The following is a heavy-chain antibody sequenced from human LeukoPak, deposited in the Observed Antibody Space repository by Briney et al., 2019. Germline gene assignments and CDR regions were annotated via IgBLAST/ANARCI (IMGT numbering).Heavy chain of an antibody. D-gene: IGHD5-12*01. J-gene: IGHJ3*02. CDR2: ISSSSSYI. CDR1: GFTFSSYS. CDR3: ARVRYSGYDTAAFDI. V-gene: IGHV3-21*01. Sequence: PGGSLRLSCAASGFTFSSYSMNWVRQAPGKGLEWVSSISSSSSYIYYADSVKGRFTISRDNAKNSLYLQMNSLRAEDTAVYYCARVRYSGYDTAAFDIWGQGTMVTVSS.